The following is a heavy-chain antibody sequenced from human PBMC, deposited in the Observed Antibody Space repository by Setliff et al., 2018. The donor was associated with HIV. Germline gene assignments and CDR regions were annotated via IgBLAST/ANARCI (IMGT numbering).Heavy chain of an antibody. CDR1: GFTFSSYE. Sequence: PGGSLRLSCAASGFTFSSYEMNWVRQAPGKGLEWVSYISSSDNTIHYADSVRGRFTISRDNSKNTLYLQMNSLRAEDTAVYYCATPWDSQWLDPFDYWGQGTLVTVSS. V-gene: IGHV3-48*03. CDR3: ATPWDSQWLDPFDY. CDR2: ISSSDNTI. J-gene: IGHJ4*02. D-gene: IGHD6-19*01.